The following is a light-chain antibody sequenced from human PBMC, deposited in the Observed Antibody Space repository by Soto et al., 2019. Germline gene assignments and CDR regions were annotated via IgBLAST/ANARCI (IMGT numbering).Light chain of an antibody. V-gene: IGKV1-39*01. J-gene: IGKJ4*01. CDR2: GAS. CDR1: QSISSY. Sequence: DIQMTQSPSSLSASVGDRVTITCRASQSISSYLNWYQQKPGKAPKVLISGASSLQSGVPLRFSGSGSGTDFTLTISSLQSEDFASYYCQQSHSTPLTFGGGTKVESK. CDR3: QQSHSTPLT.